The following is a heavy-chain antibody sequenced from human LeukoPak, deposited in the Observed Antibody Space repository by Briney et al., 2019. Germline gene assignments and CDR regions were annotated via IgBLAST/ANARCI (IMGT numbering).Heavy chain of an antibody. CDR3: ARDSQDYDFWSGYYTHLDY. D-gene: IGHD3-3*01. CDR2: IYTSGST. CDR1: GGSISSGSYY. Sequence: KSSETLPLTCTVSGGSISSGSYYWRWIRQPAGKGLEWIGRIYTSGSTNYNPSLKSRVTISVDTSKNQFSLKLSSVTAADTAVYYCARDSQDYDFWSGYYTHLDYWGQGTLVTVSS. J-gene: IGHJ4*02. V-gene: IGHV4-61*02.